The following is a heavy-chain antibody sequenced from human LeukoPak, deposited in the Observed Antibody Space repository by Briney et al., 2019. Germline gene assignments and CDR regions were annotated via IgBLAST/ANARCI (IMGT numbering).Heavy chain of an antibody. D-gene: IGHD3-10*01. CDR1: GFTFSTHW. CDR3: ASLLTPYHGSGGGGMDV. V-gene: IGHV3-74*01. J-gene: IGHJ6*02. Sequence: GGSLRLSCAASGFTFSTHWMYWVRQAPGKEFVWVSRISSDGSLTSYADSVRGRFTISRDNAKETLYLQMTSLRVEDTAVYSCASLLTPYHGSGGGGMDVWGQGTTVTVSS. CDR2: ISSDGSLT.